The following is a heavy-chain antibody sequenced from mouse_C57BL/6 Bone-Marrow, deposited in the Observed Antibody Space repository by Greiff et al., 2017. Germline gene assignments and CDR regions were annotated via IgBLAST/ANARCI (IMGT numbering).Heavy chain of an antibody. V-gene: IGHV14-4*01. CDR2: IDPENGDT. D-gene: IGHD1-1*01. Sequence: EVQLVESGAELVRPGASVKLSCTASGFNIKDDYMHWVKQRPKQGLEWIGWIDPENGDTEYASKFQGKATITADTSSNTAYLQLSSLTSEDTAVYYCTTGYYGSSFLAYWGQGTLVTVSA. J-gene: IGHJ3*01. CDR3: TTGYYGSSFLAY. CDR1: GFNIKDDY.